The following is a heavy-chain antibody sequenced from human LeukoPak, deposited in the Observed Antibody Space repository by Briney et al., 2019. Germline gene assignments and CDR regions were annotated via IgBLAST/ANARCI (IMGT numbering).Heavy chain of an antibody. CDR3: AKAMLRGVLDS. Sequence: GGSLTLSCAASGFTFSSYWMSWVRQAPGKGLEWVAVISYDGSNKYYAESVRGRFTISRDDSKNTLYLQVNSLRGEDTAVYYCAKAMLRGVLDSWGQGTLVTVSS. J-gene: IGHJ4*02. V-gene: IGHV3-30*18. D-gene: IGHD3-10*01. CDR1: GFTFSSYW. CDR2: ISYDGSNK.